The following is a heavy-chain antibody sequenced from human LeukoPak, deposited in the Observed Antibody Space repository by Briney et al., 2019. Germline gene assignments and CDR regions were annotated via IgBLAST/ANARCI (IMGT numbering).Heavy chain of an antibody. D-gene: IGHD5-24*01. CDR1: GFTFSDYS. CDR2: VGHSAAGT. J-gene: IGHJ6*02. CDR3: AKACLVATTPGRGMDV. V-gene: IGHV3-23*01. Sequence: QPGGSRRLSCAASGFTFSDYSMSWVRQAPGKGLEWVAAVGHSAAGTYYADSVKGRFTISRDNSRNTMYLQMDSLTAEDTAVYYCAKACLVATTPGRGMDVWGQGTTVAVSS.